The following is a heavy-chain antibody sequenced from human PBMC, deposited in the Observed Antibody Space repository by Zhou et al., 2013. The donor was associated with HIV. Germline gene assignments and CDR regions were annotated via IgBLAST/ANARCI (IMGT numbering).Heavy chain of an antibody. CDR2: ILPNTDAT. D-gene: IGHD1-20*01. CDR1: EYSFSIYY. V-gene: IGHV1-2*02. Sequence: QVQVVQSGAEVKEPGASVKISCKTEYSFSIYYMHWVRQAPGQGLEWMGWILPNTDATKYAPRFQGRVTMTRDTSISTIYMELRGLRSDDTALYFCASYGPGYNWMYSWGQGTLVTVSS. J-gene: IGHJ4*02. CDR3: ASYGPGYNWMYS.